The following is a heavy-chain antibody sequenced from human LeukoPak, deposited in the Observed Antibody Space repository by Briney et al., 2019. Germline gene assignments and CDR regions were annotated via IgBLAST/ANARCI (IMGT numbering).Heavy chain of an antibody. Sequence: GGSLRLSCAASGFTFSSYSMNWVRQAPGKGLEWVSTIGASGGSTYYADSVKGRFTVSRDNSRNTLYLQMNSLRAEDTAVYYCAKTMGAIDHDYWGQGTLVTISS. V-gene: IGHV3-23*01. D-gene: IGHD1-26*01. J-gene: IGHJ4*02. CDR2: IGASGGST. CDR1: GFTFSSYS. CDR3: AKTMGAIDHDY.